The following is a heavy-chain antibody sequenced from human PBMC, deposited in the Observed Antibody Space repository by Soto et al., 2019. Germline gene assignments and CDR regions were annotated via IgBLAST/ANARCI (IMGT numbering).Heavy chain of an antibody. D-gene: IGHD6-19*01. CDR1: WYTLPKFD. Sequence: APVKGSRQGSWYTLPKFDINWVRQAPGQGLEWMGWMNPDSGHAAYAQKFQGRVTLYLQIDSLRAEDTAVYFCAKSSGRALAGTPLDSWGQGTPVTVSS. J-gene: IGHJ4*02. V-gene: IGHV1-8*01. CDR3: GTPLDS. CDR2: MNPDSGHA.